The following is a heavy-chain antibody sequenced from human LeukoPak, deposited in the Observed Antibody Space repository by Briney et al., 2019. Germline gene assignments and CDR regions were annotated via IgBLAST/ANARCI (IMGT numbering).Heavy chain of an antibody. J-gene: IGHJ2*01. V-gene: IGHV4-34*01. CDR2: INHSGIA. CDR1: VGSFSDYS. CDR3: ARVGFDL. Sequence: SETLSLTCAVSVGSFSDYSWSWIRQPPGKGLEWIGEINHSGIANYNPSLKSRVTISVDPSKNQFSLKVTYVTAADTAVYYCARVGFDLWGRGTLVTVSS.